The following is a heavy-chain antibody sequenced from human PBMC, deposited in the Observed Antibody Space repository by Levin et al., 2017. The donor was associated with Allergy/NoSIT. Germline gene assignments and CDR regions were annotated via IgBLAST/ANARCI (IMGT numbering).Heavy chain of an antibody. J-gene: IGHJ4*02. Sequence: GGSLRLSCAASGFTFTTFWMTWVRQAPGKGLEWVATINQDGSEKNYVGSVKGRFTISRDYANNSVYLQMNSLRVEDTAIYYCARGGRSGTFDYWGQGNLVTVSS. CDR3: ARGGRSGTFDY. V-gene: IGHV3-7*01. CDR1: GFTFTTFW. D-gene: IGHD1-26*01. CDR2: INQDGSEK.